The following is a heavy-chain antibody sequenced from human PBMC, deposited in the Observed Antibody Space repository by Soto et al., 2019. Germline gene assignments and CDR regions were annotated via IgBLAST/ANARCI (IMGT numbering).Heavy chain of an antibody. Sequence: EVQLLESGGGLVQPGGSLRLSCAASGFTFSTHAMIWVRQAPGKGLNWVSTVDVGGGSTYYTDSVKGRFTVSRDNSKNIVYLQLNAWSAEAAAVFFCGSVSGPGGGGACDIWGQGTMVTVSS. V-gene: IGHV3-23*01. CDR2: VDVGGGST. CDR1: GFTFSTHA. D-gene: IGHD6-25*01. J-gene: IGHJ3*02. CDR3: GSVSGPGGGGACDI.